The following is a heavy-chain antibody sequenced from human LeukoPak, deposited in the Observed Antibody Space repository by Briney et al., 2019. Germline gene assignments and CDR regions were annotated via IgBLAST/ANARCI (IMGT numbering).Heavy chain of an antibody. J-gene: IGHJ3*02. CDR1: GFTFSSSG. Sequence: GGSLRLSCAASGFTFSSSGMHWVRQAPGKGLEWVAVIWYDGSNKYYADSVKGRFTISRDNSKNTLYLQMNSLRAEDTAVYYCARDAKSKLGAFDIWGQGTMVTVSS. CDR2: IWYDGSNK. CDR3: ARDAKSKLGAFDI. D-gene: IGHD3-16*01. V-gene: IGHV3-33*01.